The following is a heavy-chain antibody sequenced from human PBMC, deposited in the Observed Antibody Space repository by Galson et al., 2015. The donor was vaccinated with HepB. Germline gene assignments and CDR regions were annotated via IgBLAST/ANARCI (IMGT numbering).Heavy chain of an antibody. CDR2: ISGSGGST. V-gene: IGHV3-23*01. CDR3: AKDIIRRHEYYYDSMGSGAFDI. Sequence: SLRLSCAASGFTFSSYAMSWVRQAPGKGLEWVSAISGSGGSTYCADSVKGRFTISRDNSKNTLYLQMNSLRAEDTAVYYCAKDIIRRHEYYYDSMGSGAFDIWGQGTMVTVSS. D-gene: IGHD3-22*01. J-gene: IGHJ3*02. CDR1: GFTFSSYA.